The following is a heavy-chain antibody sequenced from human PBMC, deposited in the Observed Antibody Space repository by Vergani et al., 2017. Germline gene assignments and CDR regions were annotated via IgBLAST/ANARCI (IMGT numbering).Heavy chain of an antibody. CDR1: GYSVGSGYY. Sequence: QVDLQESGPGLVKSSETLSLNCAVSGYSVGSGYYWGWIRHPPGGGLEWIGCVHRNGNTYYTSSLRSRATISMDTSKNQFSLRLTSVTAADTAVYYCARQNPYGSAHVDFWGRGVLVTVSA. CDR3: ARQNPYGSAHVDF. CDR2: VHRNGNT. J-gene: IGHJ4*02. V-gene: IGHV4-38-2*01. D-gene: IGHD3-10*01.